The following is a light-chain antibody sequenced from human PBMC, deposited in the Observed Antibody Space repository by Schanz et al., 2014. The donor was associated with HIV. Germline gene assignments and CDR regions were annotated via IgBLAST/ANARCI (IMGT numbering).Light chain of an antibody. V-gene: IGKV2-28*01. CDR1: QSLLHRNGFHY. Sequence: DIVMTQSPLSLPVTPGEPASISCRSSQSLLHRNGFHYLDWYLQKPGQSPQLLIYSGSNRASGVPDRFSGSGSGTVFTLEISRVEAEDFGIYYCMQALQTPRTFGQGTKVEIK. CDR2: SGS. CDR3: MQALQTPRT. J-gene: IGKJ1*01.